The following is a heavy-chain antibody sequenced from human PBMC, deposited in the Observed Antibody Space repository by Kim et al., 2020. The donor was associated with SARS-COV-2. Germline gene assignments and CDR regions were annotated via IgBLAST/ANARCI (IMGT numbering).Heavy chain of an antibody. V-gene: IGHV1-69*10. Sequence: SVKVSCKASGGTFSNYVIYWMRQAPGQGPELLGGIIPTLGTVDYTRNFQDRVTFTADISTSATYMELSSLRSEDTAVYYCARGITVIRGVIIHQDAFD. D-gene: IGHD3-10*01. CDR3: ARGITVIRGVIIHQDAFD. CDR1: GGTFSNYV. CDR2: IIPTLGTV. J-gene: IGHJ3*02.